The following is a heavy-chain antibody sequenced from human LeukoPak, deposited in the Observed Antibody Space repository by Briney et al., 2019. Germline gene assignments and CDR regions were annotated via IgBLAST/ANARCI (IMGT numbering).Heavy chain of an antibody. Sequence: ASVKVSCKASGGTFSSYAISWVRQAPGQGLEWMGRIIPILGIANYAQKFQGRVTITADKSTSTAYMELSSLRSGDTAVYYCAGTYMVATEDRWFDPWGQGTLVTVSS. J-gene: IGHJ5*02. V-gene: IGHV1-69*04. CDR1: GGTFSSYA. D-gene: IGHD5-12*01. CDR3: AGTYMVATEDRWFDP. CDR2: IIPILGIA.